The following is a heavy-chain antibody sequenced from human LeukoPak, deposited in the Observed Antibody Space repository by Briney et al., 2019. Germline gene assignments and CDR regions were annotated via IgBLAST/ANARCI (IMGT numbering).Heavy chain of an antibody. D-gene: IGHD6-19*01. J-gene: IGHJ4*02. V-gene: IGHV4-39*01. CDR3: ARHRLPSSGWYLGYFDY. CDR2: IYYSGST. Sequence: SETLSLTCTVSGGSISSSSYYWGSIRQPPGKGLEWIGSIYYSGSTYYNPSLKSRVTISVDTSKNQFSLKLSSVTSADTAVYYCARHRLPSSGWYLGYFDYWGQGTLVTVSS. CDR1: GGSISSSSYY.